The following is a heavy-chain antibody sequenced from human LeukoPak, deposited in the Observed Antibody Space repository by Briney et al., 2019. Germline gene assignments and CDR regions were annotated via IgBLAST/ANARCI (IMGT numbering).Heavy chain of an antibody. V-gene: IGHV4-4*02. Sequence: SETVSLTCAVSGGSISSSNWWGWVRQPPGKGLEWIGEIHHSGSTNYNPSLKNRVTISVDKSKNQFSLKLSSVTAADTAVYYCARVGHYGGNSGTQSDYWGQGTVVTVSS. D-gene: IGHD4-23*01. CDR2: IHHSGST. CDR1: GGSISSSNW. J-gene: IGHJ4*02. CDR3: ARVGHYGGNSGTQSDY.